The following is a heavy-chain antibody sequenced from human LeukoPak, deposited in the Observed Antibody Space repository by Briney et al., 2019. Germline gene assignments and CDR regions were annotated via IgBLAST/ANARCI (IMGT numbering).Heavy chain of an antibody. J-gene: IGHJ6*03. Sequence: PSQTLSLTCTVSGGSISSGGYYWRWIRQHPGKGLEWIGYIYYSGSTYYNPSLKSRVTISVDTSKNQFSLELSSVTAADTAVYYCARKTRGYYMDVWGKGTTVTVSS. V-gene: IGHV4-31*03. CDR1: GGSISSGGYY. CDR2: IYYSGST. D-gene: IGHD2-2*01. CDR3: ARKTRGYYMDV.